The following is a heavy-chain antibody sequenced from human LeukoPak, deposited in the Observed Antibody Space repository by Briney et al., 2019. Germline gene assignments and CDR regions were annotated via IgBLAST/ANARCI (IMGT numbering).Heavy chain of an antibody. CDR2: ISSSSSYI. V-gene: IGHV3-21*01. D-gene: IGHD3-22*01. CDR3: ARDRVDYYDSSGYYEFDY. CDR1: GFTFSSYS. Sequence: GGSLRLSCAASGFTFSSYSMNWVRQAPGKGLEWVSSISSSSSYIYYADSVKGRFTISRDNAKNSLYLQMNSLRAEDTAVYYCARDRVDYYDSSGYYEFDYWGQGTLVTVSS. J-gene: IGHJ4*02.